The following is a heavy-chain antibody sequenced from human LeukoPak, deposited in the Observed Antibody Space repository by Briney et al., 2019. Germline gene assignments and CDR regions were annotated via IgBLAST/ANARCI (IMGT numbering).Heavy chain of an antibody. D-gene: IGHD4-17*01. CDR1: GFTFSNYA. J-gene: IGHJ4*02. CDR3: ARRGESTSYGDYRFDY. Sequence: GGSLRLSCAASGFTFSNYAMSWVRQAPGRGLEWVSAISGSSGLTYYADSVKSRFTISRDNSKNTLFLQMNSLRAEDTAVYYCARRGESTSYGDYRFDYWGQGTLVTVSS. CDR2: ISGSSGLT. V-gene: IGHV3-23*01.